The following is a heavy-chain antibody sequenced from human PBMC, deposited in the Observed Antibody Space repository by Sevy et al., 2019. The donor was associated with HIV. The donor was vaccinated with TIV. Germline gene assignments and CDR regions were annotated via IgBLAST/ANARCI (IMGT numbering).Heavy chain of an antibody. D-gene: IGHD1-26*01. V-gene: IGHV3-21*01. Sequence: GGSLRLSCAASGFAFSSDTMNWVRQAPGKGLEWVSSISSSSSYIYYADSLKGRFTISRDNAKNSLYLQMNSLRAEDTAVYYCAKGREQGYYYGMDVWGQGTTVTVSS. CDR1: GFAFSSDT. J-gene: IGHJ6*02. CDR2: ISSSSSYI. CDR3: AKGREQGYYYGMDV.